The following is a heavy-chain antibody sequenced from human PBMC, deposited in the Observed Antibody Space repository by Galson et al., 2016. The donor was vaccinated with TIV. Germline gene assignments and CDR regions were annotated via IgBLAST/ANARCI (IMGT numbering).Heavy chain of an antibody. V-gene: IGHV4-38-2*02. Sequence: SETLSLTCAVSGYSISSGYYWGWIRQPPGKGLEWIGTIYHDGSTYYSPSLKSRVTMSLDTSTNQFSLNLMSVTAADTAVYYCAKEGYSYRLSWGQGILVTVSS. D-gene: IGHD5-18*01. CDR1: GYSISSGYY. CDR2: IYHDGST. J-gene: IGHJ4*02. CDR3: AKEGYSYRLS.